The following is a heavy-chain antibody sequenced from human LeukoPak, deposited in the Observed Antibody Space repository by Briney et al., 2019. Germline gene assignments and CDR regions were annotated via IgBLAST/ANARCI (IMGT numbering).Heavy chain of an antibody. CDR1: GFTFSSYS. V-gene: IGHV3-48*02. J-gene: IGHJ3*02. D-gene: IGHD4-11*01. CDR2: ISSSSNIM. Sequence: EGSLRLSCAASGFTFSSYSMNWVRQAPGKGLEWVAYISSSSNIMYHADSVKGRFTISRDNAKSSLYLQMNSLRDEDTAVYYCARDFRNSHRLDIWGQGTLVTVSS. CDR3: ARDFRNSHRLDI.